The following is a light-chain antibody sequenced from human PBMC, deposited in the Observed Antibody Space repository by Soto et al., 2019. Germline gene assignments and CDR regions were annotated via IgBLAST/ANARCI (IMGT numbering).Light chain of an antibody. V-gene: IGLV2-14*01. CDR3: CSYTSSSIRV. Sequence: QSALTQPASVSGSPGQSITISCTGTSSDVGGYNHVSWYQQHPGKAPKLIIYEVRNRPSGVSNQLSGSKSGNTASLTISGLQADDEADYYCCSYTSSSIRVFGGGTK. CDR2: EVR. J-gene: IGLJ3*02. CDR1: SSDVGGYNH.